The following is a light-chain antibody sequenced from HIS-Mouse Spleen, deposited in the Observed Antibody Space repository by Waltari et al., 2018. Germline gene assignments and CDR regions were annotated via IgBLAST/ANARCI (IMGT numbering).Light chain of an antibody. CDR1: SSNIGSNT. CDR3: AAWDDSLNGWV. CDR2: SNT. V-gene: IGLV1-44*01. J-gene: IGLJ3*02. Sequence: QSVLTQPPSASGTPGQRVTISCSGSSSNIGSNTVNWYQQLPGTAPKLFIYSNTRRPYRVPDRCSCAKSGSSASLAIRELQSEDEADYYWAAWDDSLNGWVFGGGTKLTVL.